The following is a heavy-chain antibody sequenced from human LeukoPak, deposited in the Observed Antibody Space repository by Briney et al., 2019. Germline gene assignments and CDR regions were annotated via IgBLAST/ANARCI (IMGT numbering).Heavy chain of an antibody. CDR2: INHSGST. V-gene: IGHV4-34*01. CDR1: GGSFSGYY. J-gene: IGHJ5*02. CDR3: ARHRPRGYSYGNNWFDP. Sequence: SETLSLTCAVYGGSFSGYYWSWIRQPPGKGLEWIGEINHSGSTNYNPSLKSRVTISVDTSKNQFSLKPSSVTAADTAVYYCARHRPRGYSYGNNWFDPWGQGTLVTVSS. D-gene: IGHD5-18*01.